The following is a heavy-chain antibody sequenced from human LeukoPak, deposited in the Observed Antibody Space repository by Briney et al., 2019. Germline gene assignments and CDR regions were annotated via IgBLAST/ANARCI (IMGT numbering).Heavy chain of an antibody. D-gene: IGHD4-17*01. CDR3: AKDLYGDYGEYYFDY. Sequence: PGRSLRLSCAASGFTVDGYAMHWVRQAPGKGLGWVSGISWNSGSIGYADSVKGRFTISRDNAKNSLYLQMNSLRAEDTALYYCAKDLYGDYGEYYFDYWGQGTLVTVSS. V-gene: IGHV3-9*01. J-gene: IGHJ4*02. CDR2: ISWNSGSI. CDR1: GFTVDGYA.